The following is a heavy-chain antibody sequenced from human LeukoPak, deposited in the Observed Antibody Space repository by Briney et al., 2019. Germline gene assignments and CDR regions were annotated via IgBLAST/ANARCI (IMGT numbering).Heavy chain of an antibody. V-gene: IGHV3-23*01. Sequence: GGSLRLSCAASGFTFSSYAMSWVRQAPGKGLEWVSAISGSGGSTYYADSVKGGFTISRDKSKNTLYLHMNSLTAGDTAVYYCAKDILPNRVIVVVITVAFDYWGPGTLVTVSS. CDR2: ISGSGGST. CDR3: AKDILPNRVIVVVITVAFDY. J-gene: IGHJ4*02. CDR1: GFTFSSYA. D-gene: IGHD3-22*01.